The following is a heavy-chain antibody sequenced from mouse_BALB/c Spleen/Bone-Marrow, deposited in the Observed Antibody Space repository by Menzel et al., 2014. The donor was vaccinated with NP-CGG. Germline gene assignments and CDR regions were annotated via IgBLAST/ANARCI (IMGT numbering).Heavy chain of an antibody. V-gene: IGHV14-4*02. J-gene: IGHJ3*01. CDR3: TLYRFPPPWFAS. CDR1: GFNIKDYY. CDR2: MDPENGDT. D-gene: IGHD2-14*01. Sequence: VQLQQSGAELVRSGASVKLSCTASGFNIKDYYMHWVKRRPEQGLEGIGWMDPENGDTEYAPKFQGKATMTADTSSNTAYLPLRSLTSEDTAVYYCTLYRFPPPWFASWGQGTLVTVSA.